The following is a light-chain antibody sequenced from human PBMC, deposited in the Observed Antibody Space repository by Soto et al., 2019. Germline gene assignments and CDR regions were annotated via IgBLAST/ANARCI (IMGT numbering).Light chain of an antibody. CDR2: EVS. J-gene: IGLJ3*02. V-gene: IGLV2-14*01. Sequence: QSVLTQPASVSGSPGQSITISCTGTSSDVGGYNYVSWYQQHPGKAPKLMIYEVSNRPSGVSNRFSGSKPGNTASLTISGLQAEDEADYYCSSYTSSSTWVFGGGTKVTVL. CDR3: SSYTSSSTWV. CDR1: SSDVGGYNY.